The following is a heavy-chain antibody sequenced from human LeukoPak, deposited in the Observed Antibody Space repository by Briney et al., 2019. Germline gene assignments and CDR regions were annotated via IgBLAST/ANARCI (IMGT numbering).Heavy chain of an antibody. Sequence: SVKVSCTASGGTFSSYAINWVRQAPGQGLEWMGGIIPIFGTANYAQKFQDRVTITTDESTSTAYMELSSLRSEDTAVYYCARRARTTVTFDYCGQGTLGTVSS. D-gene: IGHD4-11*01. CDR3: ARRARTTVTFDY. V-gene: IGHV1-69*05. J-gene: IGHJ4*02. CDR2: IIPIFGTA. CDR1: GGTFSSYA.